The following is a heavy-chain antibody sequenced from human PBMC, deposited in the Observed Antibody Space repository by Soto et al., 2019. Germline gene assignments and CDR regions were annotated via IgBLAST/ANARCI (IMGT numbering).Heavy chain of an antibody. Sequence: SETLSLTCTVSGGSISSGGYYWSWIRQHPGKGLEWIGYIYYSGSTYYNPSLKSRVTISVDTSKNQFSLKLSSVTAADTAVYYCARGYLRRGYYGDHLNRLYDYWGQGTLVTVSS. V-gene: IGHV4-31*03. J-gene: IGHJ4*02. CDR1: GGSISSGGYY. CDR3: ARGYLRRGYYGDHLNRLYDY. CDR2: IYYSGST. D-gene: IGHD3-22*01.